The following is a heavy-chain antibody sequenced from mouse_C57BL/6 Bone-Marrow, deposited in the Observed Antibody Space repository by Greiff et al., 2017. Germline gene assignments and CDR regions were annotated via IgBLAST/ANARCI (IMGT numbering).Heavy chain of an antibody. CDR2: IHPNSGST. V-gene: IGHV1-64*01. Sequence: VQLQQPGAELVKPGASVKLSCKASGYTFTSYWMHWVKQRPGQGLEWIGMIHPNSGSTNYNEKFKGKATLTVDKSSSTAYMQLSSLTSEDSAVYYCARWTLGIPYWGQGTLVTVSA. CDR3: ARWTLGIPY. D-gene: IGHD3-3*01. J-gene: IGHJ3*01. CDR1: GYTFTSYW.